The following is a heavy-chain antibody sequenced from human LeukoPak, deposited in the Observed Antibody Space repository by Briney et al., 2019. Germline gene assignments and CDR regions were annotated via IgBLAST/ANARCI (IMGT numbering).Heavy chain of an antibody. J-gene: IGHJ5*02. D-gene: IGHD2-2*01. CDR2: IYHSGST. Sequence: PSQTLSLTCAVSGGSISSGGYSWSWIRQPPGKGLEWIGYIYHSGSTYYNPSLKSRVTISVDRSKNQFSLKLSSVTAADTAVYYCARGPLYCSSTSCFLNWFDPWAREPWSPSPQ. V-gene: IGHV4-30-2*01. CDR1: GGSISSGGYS. CDR3: ARGPLYCSSTSCFLNWFDP.